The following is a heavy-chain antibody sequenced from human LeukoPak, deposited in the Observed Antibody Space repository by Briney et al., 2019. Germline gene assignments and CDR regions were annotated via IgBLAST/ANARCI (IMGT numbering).Heavy chain of an antibody. CDR3: AKDAAGPEY. D-gene: IGHD6-13*01. CDR1: GLTFSDYS. CDR2: ISAGGGST. Sequence: PGGSLRLSCAASGLTFSDYSMTWVRQAPGKGLFWVSGISAGGGSTYYADSMKGRFTISRDNSRNTLYLQMNSLRAEGTAVYYCAKDAAGPEYWGQGTLVTVSS. J-gene: IGHJ4*02. V-gene: IGHV3-23*01.